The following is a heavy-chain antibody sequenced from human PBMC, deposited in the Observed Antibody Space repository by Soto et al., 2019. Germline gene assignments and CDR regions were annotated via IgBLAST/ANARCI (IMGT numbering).Heavy chain of an antibody. J-gene: IGHJ4*02. CDR2: FDPEDGET. V-gene: IGHV1-24*01. D-gene: IGHD3-22*01. CDR1: GYALTDLS. CDR3: ATDYYDSSGHNPPGYFDY. Sequence: ASVTVSCQVSGYALTDLSMHWVRQAPGKGLEWMGGFDPEDGETIYAQKFQGRVTMTEDTSTDTAYMELSSLRSEDTAVYYCATDYYDSSGHNPPGYFDYWGQGTLVTVSS.